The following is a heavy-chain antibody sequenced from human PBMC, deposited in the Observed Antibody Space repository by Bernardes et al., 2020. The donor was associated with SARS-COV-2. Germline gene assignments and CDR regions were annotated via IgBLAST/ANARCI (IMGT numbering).Heavy chain of an antibody. D-gene: IGHD2-8*02. CDR2: IYYSGST. Sequence: SKTLSLTCTVSGGSIIISSHYWGWIRQPPGKGLEWIGSIYYSGSTNYNPSLKSPVTISVDASKKQFSLKLSSVTAADTAVYYCARHSRSWSLVAWADCWGQGTLVTVSS. V-gene: IGHV4-39*01. J-gene: IGHJ4*02. CDR1: GGSIIISSHY. CDR3: ARHSRSWSLVAWADC.